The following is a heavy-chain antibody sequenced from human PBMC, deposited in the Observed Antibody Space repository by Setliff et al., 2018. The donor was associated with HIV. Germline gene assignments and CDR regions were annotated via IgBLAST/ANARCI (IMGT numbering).Heavy chain of an antibody. Sequence: GGSLRLSCTASGFTFGDYAMSWVRQAPGKGLEWVGFIRSKAYGGTTEYAASVKGRFTFSRDDSKSIAYLQMDSLKTEDTAVYYCTRDPNVFLTPGAFDSWGQGTMVTVSS. CDR2: IRSKAYGGTT. J-gene: IGHJ3*02. CDR3: TRDPNVFLTPGAFDS. CDR1: GFTFGDYA. V-gene: IGHV3-49*04. D-gene: IGHD1-1*01.